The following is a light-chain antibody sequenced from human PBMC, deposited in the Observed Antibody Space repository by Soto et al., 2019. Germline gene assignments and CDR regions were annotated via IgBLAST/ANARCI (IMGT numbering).Light chain of an antibody. V-gene: IGKV1-39*01. CDR3: QQSYSTPST. Sequence: SQITQSPSSLSASVGERVTITCLASQSISSYLNWYQQKPGKAPKLLIDAASSLQSGVPSRFSGSGSGTDFTLTISSLQHEDFATYYCQQSYSTPSTFGHGTKVDIK. CDR1: QSISSY. J-gene: IGKJ3*01. CDR2: AAS.